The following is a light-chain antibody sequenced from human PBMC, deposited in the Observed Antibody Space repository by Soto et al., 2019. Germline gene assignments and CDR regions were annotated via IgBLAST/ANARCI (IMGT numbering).Light chain of an antibody. Sequence: EIVLTQSPGTLCLSPGERATLSCRASQSVSRNYLAWYQQKPGQGPRLLIYGASSRATGIPDRFSGSGSGTDFTLTISRLEPEDFAVYYCQQYGSSPLTFGLGTKVEIK. J-gene: IGKJ1*01. V-gene: IGKV3-20*01. CDR3: QQYGSSPLT. CDR1: QSVSRNY. CDR2: GAS.